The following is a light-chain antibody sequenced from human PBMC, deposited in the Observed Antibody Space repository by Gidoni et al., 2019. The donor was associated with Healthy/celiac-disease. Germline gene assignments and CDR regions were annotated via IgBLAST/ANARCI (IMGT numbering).Light chain of an antibody. CDR3: QQYYRFPYT. J-gene: IGKJ2*01. CDR1: QGIISY. V-gene: IGKV1D-8*01. Sequence: VIWVTQSPSLLSASTGDRVTISCRVSQGIISYLAWYQQKPGKAPELLIYAASALQSGVPSRFSGSGSGTDFTLTISCLRSEDFATYYCQQYYRFPYTFGQGTKLEIK. CDR2: AAS.